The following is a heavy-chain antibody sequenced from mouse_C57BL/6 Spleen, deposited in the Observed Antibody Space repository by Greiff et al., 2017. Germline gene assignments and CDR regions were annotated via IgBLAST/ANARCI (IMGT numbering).Heavy chain of an antibody. D-gene: IGHD2-4*01. J-gene: IGHJ2*01. Sequence: EVQLQQSGPVLVKPGASVKMSCKASGYTFTDYYMNWVKQSHGKSLEWIGVINPYNGGTSYNQKFKGKATLTVDKSSSTAYMELNSLTSEDSAVYYCARFYYDYDGRGNYFDYWGQGTTLTVSS. CDR1: GYTFTDYY. CDR3: ARFYYDYDGRGNYFDY. CDR2: INPYNGGT. V-gene: IGHV1-19*01.